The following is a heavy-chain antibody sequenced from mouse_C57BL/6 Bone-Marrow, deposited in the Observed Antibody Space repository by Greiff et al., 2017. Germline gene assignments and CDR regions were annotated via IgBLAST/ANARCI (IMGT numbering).Heavy chain of an antibody. CDR3: ARPLWLRRLDY. V-gene: IGHV1-81*01. D-gene: IGHD2-2*01. CDR1: GYTFTSYG. J-gene: IGHJ4*01. CDR2: IYPRSGNT. Sequence: QVQLQQSGAELARPGASVKLSCKASGYTFTSYGISWVKQRTGQGLEWIGEIYPRSGNTYYNEKFKGKATLTADKSSSTAYMELRSLTSEDAAVYFCARPLWLRRLDYWGQGTSVTVSS.